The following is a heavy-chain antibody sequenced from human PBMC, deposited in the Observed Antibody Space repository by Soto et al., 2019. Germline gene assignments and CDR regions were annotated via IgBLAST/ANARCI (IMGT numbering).Heavy chain of an antibody. V-gene: IGHV2-5*01. D-gene: IGHD6-13*01. J-gene: IGHJ3*02. CDR2: IYWNDDK. CDR3: AHRLEAAGFRPDAFDI. CDR1: GFSLSTSGVG. Sequence: SGPTLVNPTQTLTLTCTFSGFSLSTSGVGVGLIRQPPGKALEWLALIYWNDDKRYSPSLKSRLTITKDTSKNQVVLTMTNMDPVDTATYYCAHRLEAAGFRPDAFDIWGQGTMVTV.